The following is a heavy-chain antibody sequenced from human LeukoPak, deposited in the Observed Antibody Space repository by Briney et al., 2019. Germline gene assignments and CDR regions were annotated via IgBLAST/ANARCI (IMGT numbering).Heavy chain of an antibody. V-gene: IGHV6-1*01. J-gene: IGHJ3*02. CDR2: TYYRSKWYN. CDR1: GDSVSSNIAA. Sequence: SQTLSLTCAISGDSVSSNIAAWNWIRQSPSSGLEWLGRTYYRSKWYNDYSVSVQSRITINPDTPKNQFSLQLKSVTPEDTAVYYCARFNRDAIDMWGQGTMVTVSS. CDR3: ARFNRDAIDM.